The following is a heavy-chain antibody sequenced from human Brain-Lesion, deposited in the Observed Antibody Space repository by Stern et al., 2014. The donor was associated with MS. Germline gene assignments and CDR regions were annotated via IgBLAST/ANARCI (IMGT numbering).Heavy chain of an antibody. V-gene: IGHV4-4*02. Sequence: QVQLGQSGPGLVKPSGTLSLTCAVSGGSISSSNWWSWVRQSPGKGLEWIGEIYHSGGTKYSPSFESRVIISVDKSKNQFSLKLSYLTAADTAVYYCARELPDLNAFDIWGQGTMVTVSS. D-gene: IGHD1-14*01. CDR3: ARELPDLNAFDI. CDR1: GGSISSSNW. J-gene: IGHJ3*02. CDR2: IYHSGGT.